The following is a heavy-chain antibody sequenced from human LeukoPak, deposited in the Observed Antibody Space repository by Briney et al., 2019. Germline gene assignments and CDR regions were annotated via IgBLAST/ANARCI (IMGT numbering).Heavy chain of an antibody. CDR1: GFTFSSYA. CDR3: VRPLRDWEPDAFQI. D-gene: IGHD3/OR15-3a*01. CDR2: IHPSDFDT. J-gene: IGHJ3*02. Sequence: PGGSLRLSCAASGFTFSSYAMSWVRQAPGKGLEWVGRIHPSDFDTRYGPSFQGHVSISLAKSITTAYLQWSSLKASDTAIYYCVRPLRDWEPDAFQIWGQGTMVTVSS. V-gene: IGHV5-10-1*01.